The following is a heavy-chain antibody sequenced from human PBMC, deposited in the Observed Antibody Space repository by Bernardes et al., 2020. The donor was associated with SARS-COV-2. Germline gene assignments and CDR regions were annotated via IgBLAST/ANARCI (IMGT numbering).Heavy chain of an antibody. CDR2: ISSSSNYI. Sequence: GGSLRLSCAASGFTFSNYAMNWVRQAPGKGLEWVSFISSSSNYIYYEDSLKGRFTISRDNAENSLYLEVSSLRVEDTAVYYCARDSNGHGFIDYWGPGTLVTVSS. D-gene: IGHD3-22*01. CDR1: GFTFSNYA. V-gene: IGHV3-21*01. J-gene: IGHJ4*02. CDR3: ARDSNGHGFIDY.